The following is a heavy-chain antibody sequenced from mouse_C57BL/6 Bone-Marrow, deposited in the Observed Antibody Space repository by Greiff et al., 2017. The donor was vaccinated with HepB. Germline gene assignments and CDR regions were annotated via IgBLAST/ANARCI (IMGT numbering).Heavy chain of an antibody. CDR2: INPNNGGT. CDR3: ALYGSILYYAMDY. Sequence: VQLQQSGPELVKPGASVKISCKASGYTFTDYYMNWVKQSHGKSLEWIGDINPNNGGTSYNQKFKGKATLTVDKSSSTAYMELRSLTSEDSAVYYFALYGSILYYAMDYWGQGTSVTVSS. V-gene: IGHV1-26*01. CDR1: GYTFTDYY. D-gene: IGHD1-1*01. J-gene: IGHJ4*01.